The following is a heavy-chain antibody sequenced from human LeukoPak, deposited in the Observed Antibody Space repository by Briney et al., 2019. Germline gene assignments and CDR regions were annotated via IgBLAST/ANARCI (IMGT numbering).Heavy chain of an antibody. D-gene: IGHD3-3*01. CDR3: AKNEEWLLNLEPFDY. CDR2: ISGSGGST. Sequence: GGSLRLSCAASGFTFSSYAMSWVRQAPGKGLEWVSAISGSGGSTYYADSVKGRFTISRDNSKNTLYLQMNSLRAEDTAVYYCAKNEEWLLNLEPFDYWGQGTLVTVSS. V-gene: IGHV3-23*01. J-gene: IGHJ4*02. CDR1: GFTFSSYA.